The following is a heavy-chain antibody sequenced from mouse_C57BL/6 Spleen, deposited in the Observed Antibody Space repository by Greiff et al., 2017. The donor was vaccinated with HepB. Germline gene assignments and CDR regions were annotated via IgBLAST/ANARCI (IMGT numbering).Heavy chain of an antibody. CDR3: ARRGSSSGYYDY. J-gene: IGHJ2*01. Sequence: VKLQQPGAELVRPGSSVKLSCKASGYTFTSYWMHWVKQRPIQGLEWIGNIDPSDSETHYNQKFKDKATLTVDKSSSTAYMQLSSLTSEDSAVYYCARRGSSSGYYDYWGQGTTLTVSS. CDR1: GYTFTSYW. V-gene: IGHV1-52*01. CDR2: IDPSDSET. D-gene: IGHD3-2*02.